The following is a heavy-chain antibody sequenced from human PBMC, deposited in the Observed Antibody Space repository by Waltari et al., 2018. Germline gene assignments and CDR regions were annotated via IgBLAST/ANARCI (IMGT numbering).Heavy chain of an antibody. CDR3: ARAHSGSYSYVNWFDP. CDR2: IYHSGST. D-gene: IGHD1-26*01. Sequence: QVQLQESGPGLVKPSETLSLTCAVSGYSISSGYYWGWIRQPPEQGLEWIGSIYHSGSTYYNPSLKSLVTISIATSKNQFSLRLRSATAADTAVYYCARAHSGSYSYVNWFDPWGQGTLVTVSS. CDR1: GYSISSGYY. J-gene: IGHJ5*02. V-gene: IGHV4-38-2*01.